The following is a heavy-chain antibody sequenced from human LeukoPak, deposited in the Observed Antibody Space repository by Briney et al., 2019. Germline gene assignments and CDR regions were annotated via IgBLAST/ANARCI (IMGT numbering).Heavy chain of an antibody. J-gene: IGHJ4*01. D-gene: IGHD2-21*01. CDR1: GFNFRNYA. CDR2: ISGSGTNT. CDR3: AKAPVTSCRGAFCYPFDY. Sequence: PGGSLRLSCAASGFNFRNYAMSWVRQAPGKGLEWVSVISGSGTNTYYADSVKGRFTISRDNYKNTLYLQMNSLRAEDTAVYYCAKAPVTSCRGAFCYPFDYWGHGTLVTVSS. V-gene: IGHV3-23*01.